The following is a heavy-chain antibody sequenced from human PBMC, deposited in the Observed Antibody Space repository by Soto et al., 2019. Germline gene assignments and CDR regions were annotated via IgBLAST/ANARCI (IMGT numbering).Heavy chain of an antibody. D-gene: IGHD6-13*01. CDR2: INHGGSA. CDR3: ARYSSSWSKYVQH. Sequence: TSETLSLTCTVSGGSISSSSYYWGWIRQPPGKGLEWVGDINHGGSANYNPSLKSRVTFSLDPSKNQFSLKLSSVIAADTAVYYCARYSSSWSKYVQHWGRGTLVTVS. V-gene: IGHV4-39*01. J-gene: IGHJ1*01. CDR1: GGSISSSSYY.